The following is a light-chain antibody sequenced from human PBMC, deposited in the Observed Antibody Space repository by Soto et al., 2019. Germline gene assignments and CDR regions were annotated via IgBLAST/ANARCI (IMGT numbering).Light chain of an antibody. CDR3: LQYHNLWA. J-gene: IGKJ1*01. CDR2: RAS. Sequence: ILMTQSPATVSVSPGESANLSCRASQNIYYNVAWYQHRPGQAPRLLIYRASTRAPGVPARLSGSGSGTEFTLTISSLQPEDFTVYSCLQYHNLWAFGQGTKVEI. V-gene: IGKV3-15*01. CDR1: QNIYYN.